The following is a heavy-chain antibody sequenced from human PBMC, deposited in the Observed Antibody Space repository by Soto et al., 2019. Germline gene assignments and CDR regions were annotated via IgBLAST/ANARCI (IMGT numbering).Heavy chain of an antibody. V-gene: IGHV4-30-4*01. CDR2: INSSRRT. CDR3: ARDRSNSPDYFAY. D-gene: IGHD6-6*01. J-gene: IGHJ4*02. Sequence: QVQLQESGPGLVKPSQTLSLTCTVSGGSISSDDFYWSWLRQPPGEGLEWIGYINSSRRTSSTPYLKSRVTLSIDTSKNQFSLKLRFVSAADTAVYYCARDRSNSPDYFAYWGQGTLVTVSS. CDR1: GGSISSDDFY.